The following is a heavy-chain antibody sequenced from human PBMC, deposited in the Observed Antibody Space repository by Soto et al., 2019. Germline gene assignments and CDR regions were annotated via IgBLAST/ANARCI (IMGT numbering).Heavy chain of an antibody. V-gene: IGHV2-26*01. J-gene: IGHJ4*02. CDR2: IFSNDEK. Sequence: QVTLKESGPVLVKPTETLTLTCTVSGFSLSNARMGVSWIRQPPGKALEWLAHIFSNDEKSYSTSLKSRVTILKETIKRQVVLTMTNMDPVETTNNYRARITGCSSTHCFRLHYYFDYWGQGTLVTVSS. CDR3: ARITGCSSTHCFRLHYYFDY. CDR1: GFSLSNARMG. D-gene: IGHD2-2*01.